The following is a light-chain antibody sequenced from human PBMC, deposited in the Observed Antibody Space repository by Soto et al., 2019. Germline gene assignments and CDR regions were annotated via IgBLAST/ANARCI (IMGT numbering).Light chain of an antibody. CDR2: EVS. Sequence: QSALTQPPSVSGSPGQSVTISCTGTSSDVGGYNRVSWYRQPPGTAPKLMIYEVSNRPSGVPDRFSGSKSGNTASLTISGLQAEDEADYYCSSYTSSSTYVFGTGTKVTV. J-gene: IGLJ1*01. V-gene: IGLV2-18*02. CDR1: SSDVGGYNR. CDR3: SSYTSSSTYV.